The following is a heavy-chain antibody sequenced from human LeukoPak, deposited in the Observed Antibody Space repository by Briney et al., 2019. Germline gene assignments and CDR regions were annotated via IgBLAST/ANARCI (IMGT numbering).Heavy chain of an antibody. V-gene: IGHV4-59*01. Sequence: SETLSLTCPVSGGSISNYYYWTWIRQPPGKGLEWIGYVYYTGSTNFNPSLKRRVTMSLDTSRNKFSLKLTSLTAADTAVYYCARGAMATTPFFDYWGQGTLVTVSS. CDR3: ARGAMATTPFFDY. CDR2: VYYTGST. J-gene: IGHJ4*02. D-gene: IGHD5-24*01. CDR1: GGSISNYY.